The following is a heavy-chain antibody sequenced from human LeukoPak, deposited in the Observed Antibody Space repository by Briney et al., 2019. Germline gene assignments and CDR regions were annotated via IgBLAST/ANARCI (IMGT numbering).Heavy chain of an antibody. CDR1: GGSISSNY. CDR3: AGVGAGTSR. J-gene: IGHJ4*02. V-gene: IGHV4-4*07. D-gene: IGHD1-7*01. Sequence: SETLSLTCTVSGGSISSNYWSWIRQPARKGLEWIGRIFTSGSTDYSPSLKSRVTMSLDTSKNQFSLKLTSVTAADTGMYYCAGVGAGTSRWGQGTLVTVSS. CDR2: IFTSGST.